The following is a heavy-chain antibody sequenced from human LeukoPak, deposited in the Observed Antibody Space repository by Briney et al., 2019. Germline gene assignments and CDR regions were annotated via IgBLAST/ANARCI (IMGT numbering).Heavy chain of an antibody. CDR1: GFTFSRYS. Sequence: PGGSLRLSCAASGFTFSRYSMNWVRQAPGKGLEWVSSISISSNYIYYADSVKGRFTISRDNAKNSLYLQVNSLRAEDTAVYYCAKGVRGYFDYWGQGTLVTVSS. CDR2: ISISSNYI. CDR3: AKGVRGYFDY. V-gene: IGHV3-21*01. D-gene: IGHD1-1*01. J-gene: IGHJ4*02.